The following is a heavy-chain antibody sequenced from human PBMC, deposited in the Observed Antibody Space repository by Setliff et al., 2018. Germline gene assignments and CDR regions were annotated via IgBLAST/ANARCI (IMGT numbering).Heavy chain of an antibody. Sequence: VKVSCKASGYTFTGYHFHWVRQAPGQGLEWMGWINPNNGDTKSAQKFQGRLTMTRDTSISTAYMELSSLRSDDTAVYYCARQPMDTIMVTFDYWGQGILVTVS. CDR2: INPNNGDT. D-gene: IGHD5-12*01. J-gene: IGHJ4*02. CDR1: GYTFTGYH. CDR3: ARQPMDTIMVTFDY. V-gene: IGHV1-2*02.